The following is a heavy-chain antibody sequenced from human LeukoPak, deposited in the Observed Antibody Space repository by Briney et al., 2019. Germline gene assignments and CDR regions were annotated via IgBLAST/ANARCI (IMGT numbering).Heavy chain of an antibody. D-gene: IGHD3-9*01. CDR3: AKGPNYNILTGWRRTYNAFDI. CDR1: GFTFNSYW. CDR2: IKQDVNEK. Sequence: PGGSLRLSCAASGFTFNSYWMGWVRQAPGKGLEWVANIKQDVNEKYYVDSVKGRFIISRDNSKNTLYLQMNSLRVEDTAVYYCAKGPNYNILTGWRRTYNAFDIWGQGTMVTVSS. V-gene: IGHV3-7*01. J-gene: IGHJ3*02.